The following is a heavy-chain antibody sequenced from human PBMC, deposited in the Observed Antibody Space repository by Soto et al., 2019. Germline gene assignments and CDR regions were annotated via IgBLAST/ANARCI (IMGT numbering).Heavy chain of an antibody. CDR3: ATYEYSSSDYYFDY. D-gene: IGHD6-6*01. CDR1: GYTLTELS. V-gene: IGHV1-24*01. Sequence: GASVKVSCKVSGYTLTELSMHWVRQAPGKGLEWMGGFDPKDGETIYAQKFQGRVTMTEDTSTDTAYMELSSLRSEDTAVYYCATYEYSSSDYYFDYWGQGTLVTVSS. J-gene: IGHJ4*02. CDR2: FDPKDGET.